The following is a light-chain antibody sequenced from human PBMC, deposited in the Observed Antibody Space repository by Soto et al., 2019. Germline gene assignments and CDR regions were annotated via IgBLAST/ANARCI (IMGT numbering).Light chain of an antibody. Sequence: ELVLTQSPGTLSLSPGERATLSCRASQSVPSSHLAWYQQKPGQAHRLLIFRASGRPGGIPDRFSGSGSGTDFTLTISRLETEDFAMYYCQKYGSSPYTFGKGNKVGIK. V-gene: IGKV3-20*01. CDR1: QSVPSSH. CDR2: RAS. J-gene: IGKJ2*01. CDR3: QKYGSSPYT.